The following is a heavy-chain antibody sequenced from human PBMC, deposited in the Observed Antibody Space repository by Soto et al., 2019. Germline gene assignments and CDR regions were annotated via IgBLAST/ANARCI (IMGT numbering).Heavy chain of an antibody. J-gene: IGHJ4*02. CDR1: GIAFSNYA. V-gene: IGHV3-23*01. CDR2: ISTSGGRP. D-gene: IGHD3-16*02. Sequence: VPLLESGGGLVQPGGSLRLSCTASGIAFSNYAMSWVRQAPRKGLEWVSTISTSGGRPYYADSVKGRFTISRDNSKNTLYLQMNSLRAEDTAVYYCAKDPDRYDYVWGTYRYIDHWGQGTRVTVSS. CDR3: AKDPDRYDYVWGTYRYIDH.